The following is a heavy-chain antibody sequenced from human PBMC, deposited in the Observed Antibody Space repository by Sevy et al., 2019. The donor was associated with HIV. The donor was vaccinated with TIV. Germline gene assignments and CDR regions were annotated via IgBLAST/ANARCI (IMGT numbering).Heavy chain of an antibody. Sequence: ASVKVSCKASGGTFSSYAISWVRQAPGQGLEWMGGIIPIFGTANYAQKFQGRVTITADESTSTAYMGLSSLRSEETAVYYCARAVGGATVTETVGYYYGMDVWGQGTTVTVSS. CDR2: IIPIFGTA. J-gene: IGHJ6*02. CDR3: ARAVGGATVTETVGYYYGMDV. D-gene: IGHD4-17*01. V-gene: IGHV1-69*13. CDR1: GGTFSSYA.